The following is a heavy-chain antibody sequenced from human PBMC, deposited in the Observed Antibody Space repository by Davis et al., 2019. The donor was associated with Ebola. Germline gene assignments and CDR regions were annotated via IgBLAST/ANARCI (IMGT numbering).Heavy chain of an antibody. V-gene: IGHV3-9*01. CDR1: GFTFGHYA. CDR2: IGWNSGNI. J-gene: IGHJ4*02. D-gene: IGHD3-22*01. CDR3: AKDITMIGKYYFDN. Sequence: SLKISCAASGFTFGHYAMHWVRHAPGKGLEWVSGIGWNSGNIGYAGSVKGRFTISRDNAKNSLYLQMNSLRAEDTAFYYCAKDITMIGKYYFDNWGQGTLVTVSS.